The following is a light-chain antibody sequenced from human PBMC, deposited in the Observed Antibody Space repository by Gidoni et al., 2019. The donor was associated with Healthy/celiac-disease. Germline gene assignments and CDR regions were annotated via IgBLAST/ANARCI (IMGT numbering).Light chain of an antibody. Sequence: EIVLTQSPATLSLSPGERATLSCRASQSVSSYLAWYQQKPGQAPRLLIYDASNRATGIPARFSGSGSGTDFTLTISSLEPEDFAVYYCQQRGNWLFTFXPXTKVDIK. CDR3: QQRGNWLFT. CDR2: DAS. J-gene: IGKJ3*01. CDR1: QSVSSY. V-gene: IGKV3-11*01.